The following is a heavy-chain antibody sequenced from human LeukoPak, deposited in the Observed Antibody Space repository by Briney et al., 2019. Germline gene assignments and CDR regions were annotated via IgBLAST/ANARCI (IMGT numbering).Heavy chain of an antibody. J-gene: IGHJ4*02. Sequence: SETLSLTCTVSGGSISSYYWSWIRQPPGKGLEWIGYIYYSGSTNYNPSLKSRVTISVDTSKNQLSLKLSSVTAADTAVYYCAREGGNYYDSSGYYSYWGQGTLVTVSS. CDR2: IYYSGST. CDR3: AREGGNYYDSSGYYSY. D-gene: IGHD3-22*01. CDR1: GGSISSYY. V-gene: IGHV4-59*01.